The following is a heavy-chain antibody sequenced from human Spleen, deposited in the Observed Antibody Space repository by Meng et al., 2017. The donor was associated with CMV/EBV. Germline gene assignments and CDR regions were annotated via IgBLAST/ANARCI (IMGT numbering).Heavy chain of an antibody. D-gene: IGHD3-22*01. J-gene: IGHJ4*02. CDR3: ARVGYYDSSGLDY. V-gene: IGHV4-4*02. CDR1: GGSISSSNG. CDR2: IYHSGST. Sequence: CAVSGGSISSSNGLSWVRQPPGKGLEWIGEIYHSGSTNYNPSLKSRVTISVDKSKNQFSLKLSSVTAADTAVYYCARVGYYDSSGLDYWGQGTLVTVSS.